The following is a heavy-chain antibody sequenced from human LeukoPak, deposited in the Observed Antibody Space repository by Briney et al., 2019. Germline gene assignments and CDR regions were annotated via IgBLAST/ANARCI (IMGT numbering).Heavy chain of an antibody. J-gene: IGHJ4*02. Sequence: PGGSLRLSCAASGFTFSSYGIHWVRQAPGKGLEWVSSISGTSSYIFYGDSVKGRFTISRDNTKNSMYLQMDSLRAEDTAVYYCARDTGYYDSSGYYGTNLDYRGQGTLVIVSS. CDR2: ISGTSSYI. CDR3: ARDTGYYDSSGYYGTNLDY. CDR1: GFTFSSYG. D-gene: IGHD3-22*01. V-gene: IGHV3-21*01.